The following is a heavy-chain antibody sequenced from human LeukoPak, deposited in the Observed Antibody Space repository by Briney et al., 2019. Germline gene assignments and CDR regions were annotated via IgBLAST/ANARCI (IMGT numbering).Heavy chain of an antibody. CDR2: VWYDGSSK. V-gene: IGHV3-33*01. D-gene: IGHD1-26*01. Sequence: GRSLRLSCAASAFTFSGYGMHWVRQAPGKGLEWVAVVWYDGSSKYYADSVKGRFTISRDNSKNTLYLQMNSLRAEDMAVYYCARDDPGGSYTDYWGQGTLVTVSS. CDR3: ARDDPGGSYTDY. CDR1: AFTFSGYG. J-gene: IGHJ4*02.